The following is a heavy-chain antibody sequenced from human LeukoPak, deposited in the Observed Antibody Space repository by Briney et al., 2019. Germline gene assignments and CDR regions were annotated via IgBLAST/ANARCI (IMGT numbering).Heavy chain of an antibody. CDR3: ARHGGHYQSDD. V-gene: IGHV4-4*02. Sequence: SETLSLTCTVSGGSITSNLWSWVRQPPGKGLEWIGQVHHSGGTSYNPSLRSRVTISIDKSENQFSLKLNSVTAADTAVYYCARHGGHYQSDDWGQGTLVTVSS. CDR2: VHHSGGT. J-gene: IGHJ4*02. D-gene: IGHD2-21*01. CDR1: GGSITSNL.